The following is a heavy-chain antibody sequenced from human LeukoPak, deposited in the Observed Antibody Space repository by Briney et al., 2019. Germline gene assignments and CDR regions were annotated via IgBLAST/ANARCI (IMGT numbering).Heavy chain of an antibody. D-gene: IGHD6-19*01. CDR2: ISWNSGYI. Sequence: GRSLRLSCAASGFTFDNYAMHWVRQAPGKGLQWLSIISWNSGYIGYADSVKGRFTISRDNAKKSLDLQMNSLRAEDTAFYYCAKVRGTYSSGYFFDYWGQGTLVTVSS. CDR1: GFTFDNYA. V-gene: IGHV3-9*01. CDR3: AKVRGTYSSGYFFDY. J-gene: IGHJ4*02.